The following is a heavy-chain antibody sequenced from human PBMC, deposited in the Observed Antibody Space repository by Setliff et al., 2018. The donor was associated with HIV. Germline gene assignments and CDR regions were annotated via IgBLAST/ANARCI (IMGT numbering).Heavy chain of an antibody. CDR2: IYTSGST. V-gene: IGHV4-59*10. CDR1: GGSFTNYY. D-gene: IGHD1-7*01. J-gene: IGHJ5*02. CDR3: ASANWNYLGYWFDP. Sequence: ETLSLTCAVYGGSFTNYYWSWIRQPAGKGLEWIGHIYTSGSTNYNPPLKNRVTISVDPSKNQFSLKLSSVTATDTAMYYCASANWNYLGYWFDPWGQGTLVTVPS.